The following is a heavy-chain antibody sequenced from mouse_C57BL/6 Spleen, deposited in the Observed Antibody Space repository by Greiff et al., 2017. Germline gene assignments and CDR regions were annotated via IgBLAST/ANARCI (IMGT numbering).Heavy chain of an antibody. Sequence: EVKVVESGGDLVKPGGSLKLSCAASGFTFSSYGMSWVRQTPDKRLEWVATISSGGSYTYYPDSVKGRFTISRDNAKNTLYLQMSSLKSEDTAMYYCARLYGNYDYFDYWGQGTTLTVSS. CDR3: ARLYGNYDYFDY. CDR2: ISSGGSYT. CDR1: GFTFSSYG. J-gene: IGHJ2*01. D-gene: IGHD2-10*02. V-gene: IGHV5-6*01.